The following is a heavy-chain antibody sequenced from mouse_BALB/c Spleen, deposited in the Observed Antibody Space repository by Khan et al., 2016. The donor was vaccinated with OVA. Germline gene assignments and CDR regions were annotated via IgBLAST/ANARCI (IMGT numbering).Heavy chain of an antibody. D-gene: IGHD6-1*01. CDR3: ARRQYFGDTFAY. CDR2: ISPGSGDP. J-gene: IGHJ3*01. CDR1: GYTFTDFY. Sequence: QVRLQQSGAELARPGASVKLSCKASGYTFTDFYINWVKQRPGQGLEWIGEISPGSGDPFYNERFKDKATLTVDKSSNTASMQLSSLTSEASAVYYCARRQYFGDTFAYWGQGTLVTVSA. V-gene: IGHV1-77*01.